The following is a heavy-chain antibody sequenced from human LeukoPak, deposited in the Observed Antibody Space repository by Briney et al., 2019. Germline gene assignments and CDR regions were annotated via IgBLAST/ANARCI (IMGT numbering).Heavy chain of an antibody. CDR1: GYTFTSYD. D-gene: IGHD2-15*01. CDR3: ARGGDYYYYMDV. Sequence: ASVKVSCKASGYTFTSYDINWVRQATGQGLEWMGWMNPNSGNTGYAQKFQGRVTITRNTSISTAYMELSGLRSEDTAVYYCARGGDYYYYMDVWGKGTTVTVSS. J-gene: IGHJ6*03. V-gene: IGHV1-8*03. CDR2: MNPNSGNT.